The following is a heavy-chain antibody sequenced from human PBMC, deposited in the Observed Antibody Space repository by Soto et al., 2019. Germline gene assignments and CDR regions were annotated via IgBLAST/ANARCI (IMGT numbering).Heavy chain of an antibody. CDR3: ANDLVRLYFYWDFDL. J-gene: IGHJ2*01. CDR2: INWNSDSI. D-gene: IGHD2-2*02. Sequence: EVQRVESGGGLVQPGRSLRLSCAASGFTFDDYAMHWVRQAPGKGLEWVSGINWNSDSIGYADAVKGRFSISGDNAKNSLYLQMNSLRAEDTAFYYCANDLVRLYFYWDFDLCGSSTLVTVS. CDR1: GFTFDDYA. V-gene: IGHV3-9*01.